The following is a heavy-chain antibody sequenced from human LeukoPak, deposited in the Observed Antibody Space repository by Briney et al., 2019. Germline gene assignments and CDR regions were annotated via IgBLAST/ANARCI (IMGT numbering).Heavy chain of an antibody. CDR1: GGSISSSNW. J-gene: IGHJ5*02. Sequence: SETLSLTCAVSGGSISSSNWWSWVRQPPGKGLEWIGEIYYSGSTYHNPSLKSRVTISVDTSKNQFSLKLNSVTAADTAVYYCARHAYCGGDCFWFDPWGQGTLVTVSS. CDR3: ARHAYCGGDCFWFDP. D-gene: IGHD2-21*02. V-gene: IGHV4-4*02. CDR2: IYYSGST.